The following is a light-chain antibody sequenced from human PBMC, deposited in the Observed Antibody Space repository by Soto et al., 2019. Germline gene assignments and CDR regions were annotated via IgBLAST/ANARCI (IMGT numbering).Light chain of an antibody. J-gene: IGKJ2*01. V-gene: IGKV1-39*01. CDR1: QSITIS. Sequence: LQITPSPSSLSASVRNRVTNTFRASQSITISLNWYQQKPGKAPKLLIYAASNLHSGVPSRFSGSGSGTDFTLTISCLQSEDFATYYCQQYYSYPYTFGQGTKVDIK. CDR3: QQYYSYPYT. CDR2: AAS.